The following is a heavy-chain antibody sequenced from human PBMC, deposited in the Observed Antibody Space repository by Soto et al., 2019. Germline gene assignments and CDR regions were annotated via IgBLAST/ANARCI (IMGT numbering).Heavy chain of an antibody. V-gene: IGHV3-7*03. CDR1: GFSVSSYC. CDR2: IKQDGSEK. CDR3: ARDTGCSSNSCYLYYYYYYGMEV. D-gene: IGHD2-2*01. Sequence: PXGFLRLSCAACGFSVSSYCMSGVRQAPGKGLEWVANIKQDGSEKYYVDSVKGRFTISRDNAKNSLYLQMNSLRAEDTAVYYCARDTGCSSNSCYLYYYYYYGMEVWGQGTTVTVSS. J-gene: IGHJ6*02.